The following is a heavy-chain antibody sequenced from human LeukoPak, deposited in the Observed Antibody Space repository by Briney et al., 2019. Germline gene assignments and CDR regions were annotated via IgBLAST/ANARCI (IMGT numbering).Heavy chain of an antibody. CDR3: ARAGGYCGSTGCYSGYYYYFMDV. CDR1: GYTFTDYY. Sequence: ASVKVSCKASGYTFTDYYLHWVRQAPGQGLEWMGWINPKSGVTDSKMKFQGRVTLTRDTSITTAYMELISLTSDDAAVYYCARAGGYCGSTGCYSGYYYYFMDVWGKGTTVTVSS. J-gene: IGHJ6*03. D-gene: IGHD2-2*01. CDR2: INPKSGVT. V-gene: IGHV1-2*02.